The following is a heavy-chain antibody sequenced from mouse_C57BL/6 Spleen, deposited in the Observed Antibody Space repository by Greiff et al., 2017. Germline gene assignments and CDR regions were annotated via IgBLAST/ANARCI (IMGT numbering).Heavy chain of an antibody. CDR3: ARSEKVADYYAMDY. CDR2: INPSSGYT. V-gene: IGHV1-7*01. CDR1: GYTFTSYW. D-gene: IGHD1-1*01. J-gene: IGHJ4*01. Sequence: QVQLQQSGAELAKPGASVKLSCKASGYTFTSYWMHWVKQRPGQGLEWIGYINPSSGYTKYNQKFKDKATLTAGKSSSTAYMQLSSPTYEDSAVYYCARSEKVADYYAMDYWGQGTSVTVSS.